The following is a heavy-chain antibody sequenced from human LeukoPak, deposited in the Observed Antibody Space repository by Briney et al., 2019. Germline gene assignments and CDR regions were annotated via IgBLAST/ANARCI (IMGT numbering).Heavy chain of an antibody. CDR3: ARDDGDYSSYFDY. J-gene: IGHJ4*02. D-gene: IGHD4-17*01. CDR1: GGSISSSSYY. V-gene: IGHV4-39*07. CDR2: IYYSGST. Sequence: SETLSLTCTVSGGSISSSSYYWGWIRQPPGKGLEWIGSIYYSGSTYYNPSLKSRVTISVDTSKNQFSLKLSSVTAADTAVYYRARDDGDYSSYFDYWGQGTLVTVSS.